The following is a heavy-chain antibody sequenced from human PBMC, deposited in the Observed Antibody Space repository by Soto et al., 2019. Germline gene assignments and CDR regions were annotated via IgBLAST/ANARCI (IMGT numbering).Heavy chain of an antibody. Sequence: ASVKVSCKASGYTFTSYDINWVRQATGQGLEWMGWMNPNSGNTVYAQKFQGRVTMTTDTSTSTAYMELRSLRSDDTAVYYCARDEAGRDSSGYYDAFDIWGQGTMVTVSS. D-gene: IGHD3-22*01. J-gene: IGHJ3*02. V-gene: IGHV1-8*01. CDR2: MNPNSGNT. CDR3: ARDEAGRDSSGYYDAFDI. CDR1: GYTFTSYD.